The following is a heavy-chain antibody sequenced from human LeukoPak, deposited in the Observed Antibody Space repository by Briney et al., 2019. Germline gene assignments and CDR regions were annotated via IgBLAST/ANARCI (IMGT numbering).Heavy chain of an antibody. CDR1: GGTISSYY. CDR3: ARSDFPLALDY. CDR2: IYHSGST. J-gene: IGHJ4*02. V-gene: IGHV4-59*12. Sequence: SETLSLTCTVSGGTISSYYWSWIRQPPGKGLEWIGYIYHSGSTNYNPSLKSRVTISVDTSKNQFSLKLSSVTAADTAVYYCARSDFPLALDYWGQGTLVTVSS. D-gene: IGHD3-3*01.